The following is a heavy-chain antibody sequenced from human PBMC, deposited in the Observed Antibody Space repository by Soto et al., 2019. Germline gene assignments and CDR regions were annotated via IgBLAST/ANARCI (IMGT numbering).Heavy chain of an antibody. V-gene: IGHV4-39*01. D-gene: IGHD2-15*01. Sequence: PSETLSLTCTVSGGSISSSSYYWGWIRQPPGKGLEWIGSIYYSGSTYYNPSLKSRVTISVDTSKNQFSLTLSSVTAADTAVYYCARSVFPKAQLLLYWYFALWGRGTLVT. CDR1: GGSISSSSYY. CDR2: IYYSGST. J-gene: IGHJ2*01. CDR3: ARSVFPKAQLLLYWYFAL.